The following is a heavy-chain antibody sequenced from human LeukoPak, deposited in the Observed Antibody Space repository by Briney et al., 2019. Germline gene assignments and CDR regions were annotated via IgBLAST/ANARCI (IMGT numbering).Heavy chain of an antibody. CDR3: ARDQSGEWELLSGWWFDH. CDR2: IIPIFGTA. J-gene: IGHJ5*02. CDR1: GGTFSSYA. V-gene: IGHV1-69*05. Sequence: SVKVSCKASGGTFSSYAISWVRQAPGQGLEWMGGIIPIFGTANYAQKLQGRVTVTRDMSTSTVYMELSNLRSEDTAVYYCARDQSGEWELLSGWWFDHWGQGTLVTVSS. D-gene: IGHD1-26*01.